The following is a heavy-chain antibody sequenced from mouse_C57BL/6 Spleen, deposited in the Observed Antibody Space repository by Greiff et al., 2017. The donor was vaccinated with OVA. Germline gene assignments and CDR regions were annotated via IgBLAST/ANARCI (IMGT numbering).Heavy chain of an antibody. CDR3: ARDAGSSDYHYAMDY. D-gene: IGHD3-2*02. Sequence: EVKVVESGGGLVQSGRSLRLSCATSGFTFSDFYMEWVRQAPGKGLEWIAASRNKANDYTTEYSASVKGRFIVSRDTSQSNLYLQMNALRAEYTAMYDCARDAGSSDYHYAMDYWGQGTSVTVSS. J-gene: IGHJ4*01. V-gene: IGHV7-1*01. CDR1: GFTFSDFY. CDR2: SRNKANDYTT.